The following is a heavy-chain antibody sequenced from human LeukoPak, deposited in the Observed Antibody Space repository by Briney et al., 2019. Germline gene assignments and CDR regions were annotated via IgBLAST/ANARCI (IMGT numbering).Heavy chain of an antibody. CDR3: ATWGYYYDSSEDY. CDR1: GFTFSSYS. V-gene: IGHV3-48*04. D-gene: IGHD3-22*01. CDR2: ISSSSSTI. J-gene: IGHJ4*02. Sequence: GGSLRLSCAASGFTFSSYSMNWVRQAPGKGLEWVSYISSSSSTIYYADSVKGRFTISRDNAKNSLYLQMNSLRAEDTAVYYCATWGYYYDSSEDYWGQGTRVTVSS.